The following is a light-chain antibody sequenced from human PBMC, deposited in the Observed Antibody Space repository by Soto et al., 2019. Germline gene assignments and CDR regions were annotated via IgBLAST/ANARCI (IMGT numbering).Light chain of an antibody. CDR2: DVS. CDR3: SSYAGSNNVV. V-gene: IGLV2-8*01. J-gene: IGLJ2*01. CDR1: SSDVGGYNY. Sequence: QSVLTQPPSASGSPGQSVTISCTGTSSDVGGYNYVSWYQQHPDKAPKLMIYDVSKRPSGVPDRFSGSKSGNTASLTVSGLQAEDEADYCCSSYAGSNNVVFGGGTKLTVL.